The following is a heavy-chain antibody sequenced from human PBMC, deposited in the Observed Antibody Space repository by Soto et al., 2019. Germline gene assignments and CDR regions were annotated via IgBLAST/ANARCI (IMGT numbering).Heavy chain of an antibody. J-gene: IGHJ3*01. CDR2: ISYEGSNN. CDR1: GFTFSDYG. CDR3: AKGWPGYSSGWFAFDP. V-gene: IGHV3-30*18. D-gene: IGHD6-13*01. Sequence: PRLSCAASGFTFSDYGMHWVRQAPGKGLEWVAVISYEGSNNYYVDSVKGRFTISRDNSKSTVYLHMDSLRAEDTAVYYCAKGWPGYSSGWFAFDPWGPGTVVTV.